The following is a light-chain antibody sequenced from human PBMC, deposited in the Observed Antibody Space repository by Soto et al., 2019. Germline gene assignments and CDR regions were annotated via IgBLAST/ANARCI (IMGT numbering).Light chain of an antibody. CDR3: SSYTSSAHYV. Sequence: QSALTQPASVSGSPGQSITISCTGTSSDVGGYNYVSWYQQHPGKAPKLMIYEVSNRPSGVSNRFSGSKSGNTASLTISWLQAEDEADYYCSSYTSSAHYVFGTGTKVTVL. CDR2: EVS. CDR1: SSDVGGYNY. J-gene: IGLJ1*01. V-gene: IGLV2-14*01.